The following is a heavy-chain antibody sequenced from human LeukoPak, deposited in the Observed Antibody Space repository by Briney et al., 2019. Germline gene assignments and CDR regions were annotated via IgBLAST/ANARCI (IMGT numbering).Heavy chain of an antibody. CDR2: IWYDGNNE. Sequence: GGSLRLSCAASGFTFSNYGMHWVRQAPGKGLEWVAVIWYDGNNEYYEDSVKGRFTISRDNSKNTLYLQMNSLRVEDTAVYYCAKGQGYSYGQLDYWGQGTLVTVSS. J-gene: IGHJ4*02. CDR1: GFTFSNYG. CDR3: AKGQGYSYGQLDY. V-gene: IGHV3-33*06. D-gene: IGHD5-18*01.